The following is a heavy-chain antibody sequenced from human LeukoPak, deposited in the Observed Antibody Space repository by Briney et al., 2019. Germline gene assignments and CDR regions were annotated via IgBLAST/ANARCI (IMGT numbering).Heavy chain of an antibody. CDR2: INPNSGGT. J-gene: IGHJ6*03. CDR3: ARTYYDFWSGTDYYMDV. Sequence: GASVKVSCKASGYTFTSYGISWVRQAPGQGLEWMGWINPNSGGTNYAQKFQGRVTMTRDTSISTAYMELSRLRSDDTAVYYCARTYYDFWSGTDYYMDVWGKGTTVTVSS. V-gene: IGHV1-2*02. CDR1: GYTFTSYG. D-gene: IGHD3-3*01.